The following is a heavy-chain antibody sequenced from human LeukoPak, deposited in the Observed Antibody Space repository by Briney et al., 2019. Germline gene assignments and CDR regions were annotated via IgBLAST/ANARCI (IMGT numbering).Heavy chain of an antibody. CDR3: AREGGATFDY. D-gene: IGHD1-26*01. Sequence: PGGSLRLSCVASGYIFNNYAVSWVRQAPGKGLEWVSAISGSGSTYYADSVKGRFTISRDNSKNTAYLQMNSLRAEDTAVYYCAREGGATFDYWGQGTLVTVSS. J-gene: IGHJ4*02. CDR1: GYIFNNYA. CDR2: ISGSGST. V-gene: IGHV3-23*01.